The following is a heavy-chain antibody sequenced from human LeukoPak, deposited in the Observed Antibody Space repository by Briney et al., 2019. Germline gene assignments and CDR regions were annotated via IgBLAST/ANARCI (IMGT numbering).Heavy chain of an antibody. D-gene: IGHD3-10*01. J-gene: IGHJ6*03. CDR1: GGSISSYY. Sequence: PSETLSLTCTVSGGSISSYYWSWIRQPPGKGLERIGYIYYSGSTNYNPSLKSRVTISVDTSKNQFSLKLSSVTAADTAVYYCARGRGAGYYYMDVWGKGTTVTVSS. CDR3: ARGRGAGYYYMDV. CDR2: IYYSGST. V-gene: IGHV4-59*01.